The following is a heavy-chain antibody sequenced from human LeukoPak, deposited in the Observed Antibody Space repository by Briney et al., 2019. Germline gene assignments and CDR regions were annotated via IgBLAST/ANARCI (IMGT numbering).Heavy chain of an antibody. V-gene: IGHV4-38-2*02. J-gene: IGHJ5*02. D-gene: IGHD1-26*01. CDR2: IYHSGSA. CDR3: ARGQVGAMYNWFDP. Sequence: PSETLSLTCTVPGYSISSGYYWGWIRQPPGKGLEWIGTIYHSGSAYYNPSLTSRVTISVDTSKNQFSLKLSSVTAADTAVYYCARGQVGAMYNWFDPWGQGTLVTVSS. CDR1: GYSISSGYY.